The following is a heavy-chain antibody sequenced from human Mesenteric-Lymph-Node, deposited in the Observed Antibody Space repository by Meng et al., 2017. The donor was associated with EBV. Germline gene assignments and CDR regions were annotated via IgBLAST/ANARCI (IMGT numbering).Heavy chain of an antibody. V-gene: IGHV1-18*01. Sequence: QVQLVQSGAEVKQPGASVKVSCKAFGYTFSRYGISWVRQAPGQGLEWMGWITAYNGDTNYPQKFQDRVIMTIDTSTRTAYMELRSLRSDDTAIYYCARYDSPGSFDPWGQGTLVTVSS. CDR3: ARYDSPGSFDP. D-gene: IGHD1-1*01. CDR1: GYTFSRYG. J-gene: IGHJ5*02. CDR2: ITAYNGDT.